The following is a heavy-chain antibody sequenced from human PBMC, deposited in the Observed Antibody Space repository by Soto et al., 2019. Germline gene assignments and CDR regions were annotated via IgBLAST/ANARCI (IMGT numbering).Heavy chain of an antibody. D-gene: IGHD3-22*01. CDR3: ATHNYDSSAYYKTNGAFDI. J-gene: IGHJ3*02. CDR1: GYSFTSYW. V-gene: IGHV5-51*01. Sequence: ESLKISCKGSGYSFTSYWIGWVRQMPGKGLEWMGIIYPGDSDTRYSPSFQGQVTISADKSISTAYLQWSSLKASDTAMYYCATHNYDSSAYYKTNGAFDIWGQGTMVTVSS. CDR2: IYPGDSDT.